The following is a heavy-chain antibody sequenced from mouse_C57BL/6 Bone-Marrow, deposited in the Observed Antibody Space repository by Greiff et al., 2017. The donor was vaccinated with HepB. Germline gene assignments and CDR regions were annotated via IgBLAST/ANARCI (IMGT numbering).Heavy chain of an antibody. CDR1: GFTFSDAW. CDR3: TRDGNPSWFAY. J-gene: IGHJ3*01. Sequence: EVKLVESGGGLVQPGGSMKLSCAASGFTFSDAWMDWVRQSPEKGLEWVAEIRNKANNHATYYAESVKGRFTISRDDSKSSVYLQMKSVRAEDTGIYYCTRDGNPSWFAYWGQGTLVTVSA. CDR2: IRNKANNHAT. V-gene: IGHV6-6*01. D-gene: IGHD2-1*01.